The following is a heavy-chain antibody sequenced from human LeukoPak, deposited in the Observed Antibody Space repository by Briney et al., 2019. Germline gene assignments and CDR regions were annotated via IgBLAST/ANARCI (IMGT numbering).Heavy chain of an antibody. CDR3: ARELMVPYYDFWSGYSPSGMDV. CDR1: GYTFTGYY. D-gene: IGHD3-3*01. Sequence: ASVKVSCKASGYTFTGYYMHWVRQAPGQGLEWMGRINPNSGGTNYAQKFQGRVTMTRDTSISTAYMELSRLRSDDTAVYYCARELMVPYYDFWSGYSPSGMDVWGQGTTVTVSS. J-gene: IGHJ6*02. CDR2: INPNSGGT. V-gene: IGHV1-2*06.